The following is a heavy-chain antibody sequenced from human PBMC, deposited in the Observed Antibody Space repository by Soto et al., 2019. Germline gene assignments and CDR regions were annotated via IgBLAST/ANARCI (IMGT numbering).Heavy chain of an antibody. CDR3: ARISTPTTYSSDY. V-gene: IGHV3-72*01. J-gene: IGHJ4*02. D-gene: IGHD3-3*02. CDR2: TRNAANSFST. CDR1: GFTFSDHY. Sequence: PGGSLRLSCAASGFTFSDHYMDWVRQAPGKGLEWVGRTRNAANSFSTQYAASVKGRFTISRDGSKSSLYLQMNSLKTEDTAVYYCARISTPTTYSSDYRGQGPVVTVSS.